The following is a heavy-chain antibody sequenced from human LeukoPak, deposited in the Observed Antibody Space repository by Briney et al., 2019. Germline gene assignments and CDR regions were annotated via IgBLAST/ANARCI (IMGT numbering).Heavy chain of an antibody. CDR3: AHNSGGSSGWFRNGY. Sequence: SGPTLVNPTQTLTLTCTFSGFSLSTSGVGVGWIRQPPGKALEWLALIYWDDDKRYSPSLKSRLTITKDTSKNQVVLTMTNMDPVDTATYYCAHNSGGSSGWFRNGYWGQGTLVTVSS. CDR2: IYWDDDK. D-gene: IGHD6-19*01. CDR1: GFSLSTSGVG. V-gene: IGHV2-5*02. J-gene: IGHJ4*02.